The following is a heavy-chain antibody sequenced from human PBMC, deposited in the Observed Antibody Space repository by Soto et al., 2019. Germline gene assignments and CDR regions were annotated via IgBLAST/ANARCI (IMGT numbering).Heavy chain of an antibody. CDR3: SKNGTTWFAS. D-gene: IGHD1-1*01. Sequence: EASVKVSCKTSGYSFHNSGISWVRQAPGQGLEWMGWISVFNGYAHYAQKFQGRVIMTADTLTSTAYMELRGLRSDDTAMYYCSKNGTTWFASWGQGTPVTVSS. J-gene: IGHJ5*01. CDR1: GYSFHNSG. V-gene: IGHV1-18*01. CDR2: ISVFNGYA.